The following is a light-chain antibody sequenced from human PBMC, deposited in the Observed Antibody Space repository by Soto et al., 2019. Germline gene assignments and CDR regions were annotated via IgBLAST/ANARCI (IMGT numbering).Light chain of an antibody. CDR2: DVS. CDR3: GSYTTTSTYV. Sequence: QSALTQPASVSGSPGQSITISYTGTSSDVGSYNYVSWYQQHPGKAPKLMVYDVSNRPSGVSNRFSGSKSGNTASLTISGLQAEDEADYYCGSYTTTSTYVFGPGTKLTVL. J-gene: IGLJ1*01. V-gene: IGLV2-14*01. CDR1: SSDVGSYNY.